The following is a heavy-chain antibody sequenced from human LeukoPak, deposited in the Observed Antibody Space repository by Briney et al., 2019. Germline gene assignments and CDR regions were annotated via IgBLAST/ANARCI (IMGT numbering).Heavy chain of an antibody. D-gene: IGHD2-2*01. CDR2: INHSGST. CDR3: ARGLGYCSSTSCSGTWFDP. CDR1: GGSFSGYY. Sequence: GSLSLTCAVYGGSFSGYYWSWIRQPPGKGLEWIGEINHSGSTNYNPSLKSRVTISLETSKKQFSLKRRSVTGAETAVYYCARGLGYCSSTSCSGTWFDPRGQGTLVTVSS. V-gene: IGHV4-34*01. J-gene: IGHJ5*02.